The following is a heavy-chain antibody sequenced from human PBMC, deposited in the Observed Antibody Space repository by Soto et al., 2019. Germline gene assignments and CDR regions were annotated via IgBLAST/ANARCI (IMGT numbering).Heavy chain of an antibody. CDR3: AREILYYYGMDV. CDR2: IYSGGST. CDR1: GFTVSSNY. V-gene: IGHV3-66*01. J-gene: IGHJ6*02. Sequence: GGSLRLSCAASGFTVSSNYMSWVRQAPGKGLEWVSVIYSGGSTYYADSVKGRFTISRDNSKNTLYLQMNSLRAEDTAVYYCAREILYYYGMDVWXQGTTVTVS.